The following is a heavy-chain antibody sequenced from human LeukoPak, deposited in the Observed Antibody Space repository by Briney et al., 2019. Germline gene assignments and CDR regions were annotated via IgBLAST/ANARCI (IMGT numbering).Heavy chain of an antibody. D-gene: IGHD3-16*01. V-gene: IGHV4-30-4*01. J-gene: IGHJ4*02. Sequence: SETLSLTRTVSGGSLSSGDYYWRWVRQPPGKGLEWIGYIYYSGSTYYNPSLKSRVTISVDTSKNQFSLKLSSVTAADTAVYYCARYILGEGYTDYWGQGTLVTVSS. CDR2: IYYSGST. CDR3: ARYILGEGYTDY. CDR1: GGSLSSGDYY.